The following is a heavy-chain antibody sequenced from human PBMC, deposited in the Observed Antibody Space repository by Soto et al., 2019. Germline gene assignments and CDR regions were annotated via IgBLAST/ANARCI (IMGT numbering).Heavy chain of an antibody. CDR1: GGSFSGYY. Sequence: SETLSLTCAVYGGSFSGYYWSWIRQPPGKGLEWIGEINHSGSTNYNPSLKSRVTISVDTSKNQFSLKLSSVTAADTAVYYCARGPTETTWGAGIPQPRNNWFDPWGQGTLVTVSS. J-gene: IGHJ5*02. CDR3: ARGPTETTWGAGIPQPRNNWFDP. D-gene: IGHD1-7*01. V-gene: IGHV4-34*01. CDR2: INHSGST.